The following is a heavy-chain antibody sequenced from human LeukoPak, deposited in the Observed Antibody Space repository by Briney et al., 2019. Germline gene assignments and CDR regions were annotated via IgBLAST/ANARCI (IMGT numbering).Heavy chain of an antibody. CDR3: ARVVKVVPAHVTFDY. Sequence: PGGSLRLSCAASGFTFSSYSMNWVRQTPGKGLEWVSSISSSSSYIYYADSVKGRFTISRDNAKNSLYLQMNSLRAEDTAVYYCARVVKVVPAHVTFDYWGQGTLVTVSS. J-gene: IGHJ4*02. V-gene: IGHV3-21*01. CDR1: GFTFSSYS. CDR2: ISSSSSYI. D-gene: IGHD2-2*01.